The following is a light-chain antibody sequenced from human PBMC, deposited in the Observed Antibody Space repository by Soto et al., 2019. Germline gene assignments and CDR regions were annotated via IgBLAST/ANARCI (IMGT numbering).Light chain of an antibody. J-gene: IGKJ2*01. CDR3: QQYGSSPTT. V-gene: IGKV3-20*01. CDR2: GAS. CDR1: QSVSSSY. Sequence: EIVLTQSPGTLSLSPGERATLSCRASQSVSSSYLAWYQQKPGQAPRLLIYGASSRATGIPDRFSGSGSGTAYTLTTSRLETEEFAVYYCQQYGSSPTTFGQGTKLEIK.